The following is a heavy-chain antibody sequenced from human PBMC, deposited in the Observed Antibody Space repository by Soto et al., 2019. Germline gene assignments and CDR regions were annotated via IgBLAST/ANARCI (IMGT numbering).Heavy chain of an antibody. D-gene: IGHD5-18*01. CDR2: IIPIFGTA. CDR3: ARMRLGGYSYGSDGMDV. Sequence: QVQLVQSGAEVKKPGSSVKVSCKPSGGTFSSYAISWVRQAPGQGLEWMGGIIPIFGTANYAQKFQGRVTITADESTSTAYMELSSLRSEDTAVYYCARMRLGGYSYGSDGMDVWGQGTTVTVSS. V-gene: IGHV1-69*12. J-gene: IGHJ6*02. CDR1: GGTFSSYA.